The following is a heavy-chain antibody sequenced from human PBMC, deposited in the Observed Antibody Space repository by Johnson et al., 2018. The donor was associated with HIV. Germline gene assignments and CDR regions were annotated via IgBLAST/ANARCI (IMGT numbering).Heavy chain of an antibody. CDR3: ARASLARGGKIRAFDI. CDR2: IGTAGDT. D-gene: IGHD4-23*01. V-gene: IGHV3-13*01. Sequence: MQLVESGGGWVKPGGSLRLSCAPSGFTFDDYGMSWVRQPPGKGLEWVSAIGTAGDTYYPGSVKGRFTISRENAKNSLYLQMNSLRAGDTAVYYCARASLARGGKIRAFDIWGQGTMVTVSS. CDR1: GFTFDDYG. J-gene: IGHJ3*02.